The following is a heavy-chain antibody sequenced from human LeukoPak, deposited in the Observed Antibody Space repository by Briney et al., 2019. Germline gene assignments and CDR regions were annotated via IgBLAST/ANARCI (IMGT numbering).Heavy chain of an antibody. J-gene: IGHJ4*02. CDR3: ATRGGEGFDY. CDR2: INPSGGST. D-gene: IGHD2-15*01. CDR1: GGTFTSYY. Sequence: ASVKVSCKASGGTFTSYYMHWGRQAPGQGLEWMGIINPSGGSTSYAQKFQGRVTMTRDTSTSTVYMELSSLRSEDTAVYYCATRGGEGFDYWGQGTLVTVSS. V-gene: IGHV1-46*01.